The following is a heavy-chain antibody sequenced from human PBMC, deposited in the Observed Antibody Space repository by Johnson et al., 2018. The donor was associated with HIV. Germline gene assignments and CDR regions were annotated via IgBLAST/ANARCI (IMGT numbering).Heavy chain of an antibody. Sequence: QVQLVESGGGVVQPGRSLRVSCGTSGFTFSSYAMHWVRQAPGKGLEWVAVIWYDGSNKYYADSVKGRFTISRDNSKNTLYLQMNSLRAEDTAVYYCATGRASVWGQGTMVTVSS. CDR1: GFTFSSYA. V-gene: IGHV3-33*08. CDR2: IWYDGSNK. CDR3: ATGRASV. J-gene: IGHJ3*01.